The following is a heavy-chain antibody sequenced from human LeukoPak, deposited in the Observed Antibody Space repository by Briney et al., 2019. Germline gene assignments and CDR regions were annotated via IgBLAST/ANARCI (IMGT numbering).Heavy chain of an antibody. CDR1: GGSISSGDYY. V-gene: IGHV4-30-4*01. D-gene: IGHD5-12*01. Sequence: SETLSLTCTVSGGSISSGDYYWSWIRQPPGKGLEWIGYIYYSGSTYYNPSLKSRVTISVDTSKNQSSLKLSSVTAADTAVYYCARGGESGYDTWGHGSLVTVSS. CDR2: IYYSGST. CDR3: ARGGESGYDT. J-gene: IGHJ5*01.